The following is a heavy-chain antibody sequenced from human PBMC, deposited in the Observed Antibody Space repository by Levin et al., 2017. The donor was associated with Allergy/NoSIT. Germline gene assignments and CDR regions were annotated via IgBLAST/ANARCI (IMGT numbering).Heavy chain of an antibody. CDR1: GFTFSDYY. CDR2: ISSSGGTI. J-gene: IGHJ4*02. CDR3: AREYYDSSGSIDY. Sequence: GESLKISCAASGFTFSDYYMSWIRQAPGKGLEWVSYISSSGGTIYYADSVKGRFTISRHNAKNSLYLQMNSLRAEDTAVYYCAREYYDSSGSIDYWGQGTLVTVSS. D-gene: IGHD3-22*01. V-gene: IGHV3-11*01.